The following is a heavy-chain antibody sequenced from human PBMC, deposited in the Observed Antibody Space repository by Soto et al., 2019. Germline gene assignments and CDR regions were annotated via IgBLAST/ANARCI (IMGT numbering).Heavy chain of an antibody. CDR3: ARAGQQWLVRGGSDY. J-gene: IGHJ4*02. CDR1: GGSISSGDYY. D-gene: IGHD6-19*01. Sequence: LSLTCTVSGGSISSGDYYWSWIRQPPGKGLEWIGYIYYSGSTYYNPSLKSRVTISVDTSKNQFSLKLSSVTAADTAVYYCARAGQQWLVRGGSDYWGQGTLVTVSS. CDR2: IYYSGST. V-gene: IGHV4-30-4*01.